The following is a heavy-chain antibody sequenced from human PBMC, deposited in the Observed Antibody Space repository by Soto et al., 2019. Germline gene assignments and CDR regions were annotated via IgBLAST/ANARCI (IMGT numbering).Heavy chain of an antibody. CDR3: AKDRAYSYYYDSSGVFDY. V-gene: IGHV3-23*01. CDR2: ISGSGGST. CDR1: GFTFSSYA. Sequence: GGSLRLSCAASGFTFSSYAMSWVRQAPGKGLEWVSAISGSGGSTYYADSMKGRFTISRDNSKNTLYLQMNSLRAEDTAVYYCAKDRAYSYYYDSSGVFDYWGQGTLVTVSS. D-gene: IGHD3-22*01. J-gene: IGHJ4*02.